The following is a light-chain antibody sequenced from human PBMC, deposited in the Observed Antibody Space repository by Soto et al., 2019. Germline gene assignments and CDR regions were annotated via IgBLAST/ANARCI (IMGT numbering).Light chain of an antibody. Sequence: ELVLTQSPATLSLSPGERATLSCRASQSVSSYLAWYQQKPVQAPSLLIYDAANRATGIPARFSGRGSGTDFTLTISSLEPEDVAVYYCQQRSNCPLTFGGGTQVESK. J-gene: IGKJ4*01. CDR3: QQRSNCPLT. CDR2: DAA. CDR1: QSVSSY. V-gene: IGKV3-11*01.